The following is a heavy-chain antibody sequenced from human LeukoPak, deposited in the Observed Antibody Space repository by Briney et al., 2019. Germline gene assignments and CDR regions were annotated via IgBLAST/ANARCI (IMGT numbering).Heavy chain of an antibody. CDR2: INHSGST. D-gene: IGHD2-21*02. CDR1: GGSFSGYY. CDR3: ARRRHIVVVTAIRPPFDY. V-gene: IGHV4-34*01. J-gene: IGHJ4*02. Sequence: SETLSLTCAVYGGSFSGYYWSWIRQPPGKGLEWIGEINHSGSTNYNPSLKSRVTISVDTSKNQFSLKLSSVTAADTAVYYCARRRHIVVVTAIRPPFDYWGQGTLVTVSS.